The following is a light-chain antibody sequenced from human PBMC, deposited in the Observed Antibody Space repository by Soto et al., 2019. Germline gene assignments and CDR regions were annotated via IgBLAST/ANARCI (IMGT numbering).Light chain of an antibody. Sequence: EIVMTQSPATLSVSPGERATLSCRASQSVSSYLAWYQQKPGQPPRLLIYDASNRATGIPARFSGSGSGTDFTLTISSLEPEDFAVYYCQQRSNWPPSTFGQGTRLEIK. V-gene: IGKV3-11*01. CDR1: QSVSSY. J-gene: IGKJ5*01. CDR3: QQRSNWPPST. CDR2: DAS.